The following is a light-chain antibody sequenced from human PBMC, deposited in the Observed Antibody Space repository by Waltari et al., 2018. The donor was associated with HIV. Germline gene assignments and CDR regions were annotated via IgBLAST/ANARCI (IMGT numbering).Light chain of an antibody. CDR3: GAWDNSLGGVV. CDR1: SSNIGRNS. Sequence: QSVLTQPPSVSAAPGQQVTISCSGSSSNIGRNSVAWYQHLPGTAPKIVIYETNKRPSGLPDRFSCSKSGTSGTLDITGLQTGDEADYYCGAWDNSLGGVVFGGGTKLTVL. J-gene: IGLJ2*01. CDR2: ETN. V-gene: IGLV1-51*02.